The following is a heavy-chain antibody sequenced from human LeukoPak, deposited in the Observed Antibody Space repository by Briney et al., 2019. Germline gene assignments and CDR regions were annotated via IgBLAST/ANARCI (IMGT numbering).Heavy chain of an antibody. CDR1: GYTFTSYY. D-gene: IGHD6-19*01. CDR3: ARDGEPAVPGGAYFYGMDV. J-gene: IGHJ6*02. V-gene: IGHV1-46*01. CDR2: INPSGGGT. Sequence: GASVKVSCKASGYTFTSYYMHWIRQAPGQGLEWMGVINPSGGGTGYAQKFQGRVTMTGDTSTSTVYMELSSLTSDDTAVYYCARDGEPAVPGGAYFYGMDVWGQGTTVTVSS.